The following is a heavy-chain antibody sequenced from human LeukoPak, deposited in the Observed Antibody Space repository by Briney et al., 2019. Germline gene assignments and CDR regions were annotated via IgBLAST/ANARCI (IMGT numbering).Heavy chain of an antibody. CDR1: GYTFSSSG. Sequence: GASVKVSCKASGYTFSSSGICWVRQAPGQGLEWMGWISAFNGDTNYAQKLQGRVTMTTDTSTGTAYMELRSLRSDDTAVYYCARRQTIFGVVSHFDYWGQGTLVTVSS. J-gene: IGHJ4*02. CDR2: ISAFNGDT. CDR3: ARRQTIFGVVSHFDY. V-gene: IGHV1-18*01. D-gene: IGHD3-3*01.